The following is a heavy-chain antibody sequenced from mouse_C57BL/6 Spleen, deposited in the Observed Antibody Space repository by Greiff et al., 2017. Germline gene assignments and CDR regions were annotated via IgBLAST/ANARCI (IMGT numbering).Heavy chain of an antibody. CDR1: GYTFTDYY. J-gene: IGHJ3*01. Sequence: QVQLQQSGAELVRPGASVKLSCKASGYTFTDYYINWVKQRPGQGLEWIARIYPGSGNTYYNEKFKGKATLTAEKSSSTAYMQLSSLTSEDSAVYFCARSYSEGLAYWGQGTLVTVSA. D-gene: IGHD2-12*01. CDR2: IYPGSGNT. CDR3: ARSYSEGLAY. V-gene: IGHV1-76*01.